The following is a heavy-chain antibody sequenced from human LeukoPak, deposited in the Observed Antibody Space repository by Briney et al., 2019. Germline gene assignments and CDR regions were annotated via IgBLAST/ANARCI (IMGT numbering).Heavy chain of an antibody. J-gene: IGHJ4*02. D-gene: IGHD2-15*01. Sequence: PGGSLRLSCTASGVTLSNTWMSWVREAPGKQLEWVGLFTSRSAGGTIHYAAPVQGRFTILAEDSKNTWYLQMNGLQIEDTGIYYCTTGGGTMDFWGQGTLVTVSS. CDR2: FTSRSAGGTI. CDR3: TTGGGTMDF. V-gene: IGHV3-15*01. CDR1: GVTLSNTW.